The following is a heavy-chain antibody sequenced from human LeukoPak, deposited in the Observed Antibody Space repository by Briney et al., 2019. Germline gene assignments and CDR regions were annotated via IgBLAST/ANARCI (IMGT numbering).Heavy chain of an antibody. D-gene: IGHD3-22*01. CDR2: IYWDDDK. V-gene: IGHV2-5*02. CDR3: AHLDTTMTGGELGSDY. CDR1: GFSLSTGEVG. J-gene: IGHJ4*02. Sequence: SGPTLVKPTQTLTLTCTVSGFSLSTGEVGVAWIRQPPGKALEWLGVIYWDDDKRYSPSLKSRLTLTKDTSKNQVVLTLTNVDLVDTATYYCAHLDTTMTGGELGSDYWGQGTLVTVSS.